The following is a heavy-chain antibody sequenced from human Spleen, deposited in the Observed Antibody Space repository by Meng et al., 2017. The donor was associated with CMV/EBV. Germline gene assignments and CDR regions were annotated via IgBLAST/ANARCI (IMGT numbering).Heavy chain of an antibody. CDR1: GFTFNDYA. J-gene: IGHJ6*02. Sequence: SLKISCAASGFTFNDYAMHWVRQAPGKGLEWVSAISWNSAIRDYAGSVKGRFIISRDNAKKTLYLQMNTLRTEDTALYYCARAQKSALMTGMGVWGQGTTVTVSS. D-gene: IGHD3-3*01. CDR3: ARAQKSALMTGMGV. CDR2: ISWNSAIR. V-gene: IGHV3-9*01.